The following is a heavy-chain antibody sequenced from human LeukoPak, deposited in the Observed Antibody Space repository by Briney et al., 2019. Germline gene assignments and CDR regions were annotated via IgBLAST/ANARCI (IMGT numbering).Heavy chain of an antibody. D-gene: IGHD4-17*01. CDR2: IYSGGST. Sequence: GGSLRLSCAASGFTVSSNYMSWVRQAPGKGLEWVSVIYSGGSTYYADSVKGRFTISRDNSKYTLYLQMNSLRAEDTAVYYCAREHDYGDYSLDYWGQGTLVTVSS. V-gene: IGHV3-53*01. CDR1: GFTVSSNY. J-gene: IGHJ4*02. CDR3: AREHDYGDYSLDY.